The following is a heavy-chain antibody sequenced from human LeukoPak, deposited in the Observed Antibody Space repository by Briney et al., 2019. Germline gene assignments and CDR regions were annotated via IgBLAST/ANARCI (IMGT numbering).Heavy chain of an antibody. V-gene: IGHV4-61*02. J-gene: IGHJ3*02. CDR1: GGSISSGSYY. D-gene: IGHD4-11*01. Sequence: SQTLSLTCTVSGGSISSGSYYWSWIRQPAGKGLEWIGRIYTSGSTNYNPSLKSRVTISVDTSKNQYSLKLSSVTAADTAVYYCAREGLPAAFDIWGQGTMVTVSS. CDR3: AREGLPAAFDI. CDR2: IYTSGST.